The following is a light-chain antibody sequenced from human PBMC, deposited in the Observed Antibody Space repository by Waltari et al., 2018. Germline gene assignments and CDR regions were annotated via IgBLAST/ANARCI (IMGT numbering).Light chain of an antibody. J-gene: IGLJ3*02. CDR1: ALPKKY. CDR3: YSTDFSGHDRV. V-gene: IGLV3-10*01. CDR2: EDI. Sequence: SYELTQPPSVSVSPGQTARITCSGDALPKKYAYWYQQKSGQAPVLVIYEDIKRPTGIPERCSGCSSGTTATLTISGAHVDDEADYYCYSTDFSGHDRVFGGGTKLTIL.